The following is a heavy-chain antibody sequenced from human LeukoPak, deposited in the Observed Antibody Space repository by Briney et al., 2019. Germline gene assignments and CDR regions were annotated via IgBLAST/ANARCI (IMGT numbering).Heavy chain of an antibody. D-gene: IGHD5-12*01. CDR1: GFTVSSNY. CDR2: IYSGGST. J-gene: IGHJ5*02. CDR3: VRRETKSGYAWGHNWFDP. V-gene: IGHV3-53*01. Sequence: PGGSLRLSCAASGFTVSSNYMSWVRQAPGKGLEWVSVIYSGGSTYYADSVKGRFTISRDNSKNTLYLQMNSLRAEDTAVYYCVRRETKSGYAWGHNWFDPWGQGTLVTVSS.